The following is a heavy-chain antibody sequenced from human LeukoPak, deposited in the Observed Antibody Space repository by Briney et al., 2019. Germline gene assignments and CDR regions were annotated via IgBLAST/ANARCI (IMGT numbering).Heavy chain of an antibody. J-gene: IGHJ4*02. CDR1: GGSISSSSYY. CDR3: ALVGSYQIDY. V-gene: IGHV4-39*07. Sequence: PSETLSLTCTVSGGSISSSSYYWGWIRQPPGKGLEWIGEINHSGSTNYNPSLKSRVTISVDTSKNQFSLKLSSVTAADTAVYYCALVGSYQIDYWGQGTLVTVSS. D-gene: IGHD1-26*01. CDR2: INHSGST.